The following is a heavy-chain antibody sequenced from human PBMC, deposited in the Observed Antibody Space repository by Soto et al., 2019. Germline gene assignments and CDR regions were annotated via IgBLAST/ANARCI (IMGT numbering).Heavy chain of an antibody. V-gene: IGHV1-2*02. D-gene: IGHD5-12*01. Sequence: ASVKVSCKASGYTFTGYYMHWVRQAPGQGLEWMGGSNPNSGGTNYAQKVQGRVTMTSDTSISTPYLELSRLRSDDTAVYYFARVDDIVAARVFDYWGQGTLVTVSS. CDR1: GYTFTGYY. J-gene: IGHJ4*02. CDR3: ARVDDIVAARVFDY. CDR2: SNPNSGGT.